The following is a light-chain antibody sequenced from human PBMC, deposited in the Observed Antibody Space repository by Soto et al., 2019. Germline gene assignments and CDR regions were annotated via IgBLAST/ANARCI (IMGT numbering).Light chain of an antibody. V-gene: IGLV2-23*01. CDR3: CSNAASSTYV. CDR2: EAS. J-gene: IGLJ1*01. CDR1: SSVVGSHNL. Sequence: QSVLTQPASVSGSPGQSITISCTGTSSVVGSHNLVSWYQQYPGKAPKLIIFEASKRPSGVSNRFSGSKSGSTASLTISGLQAEDEADYYCCSNAASSTYVFGSGTKGTVL.